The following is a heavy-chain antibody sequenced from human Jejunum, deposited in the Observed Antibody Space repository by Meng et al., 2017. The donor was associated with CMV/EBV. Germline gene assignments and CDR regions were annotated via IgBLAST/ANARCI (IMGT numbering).Heavy chain of an antibody. J-gene: IGHJ5*02. CDR3: ARDFYESSGYSDDCFDP. CDR1: YTFSSYG. Sequence: YTFSSYGISWVRQAPEQGLEWIGWISTYKGNTNYAQKLQGRVTMTTDTSTSTVYMELRSLRSDDTAVYYCARDFYESSGYSDDCFDPWGQGTLVTVSS. D-gene: IGHD3-22*01. CDR2: ISTYKGNT. V-gene: IGHV1-18*01.